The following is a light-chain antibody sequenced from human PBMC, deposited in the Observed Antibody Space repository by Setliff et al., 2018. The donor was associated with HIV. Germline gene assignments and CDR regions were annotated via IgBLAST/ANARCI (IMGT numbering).Light chain of an antibody. J-gene: IGLJ1*01. CDR2: EVN. CDR3: SSYAGSKKV. V-gene: IGLV2-8*01. Sequence: QSALTQPPSASGSPGQSVTISRTGTSSDVGGFNYVSWYQQHPGKAPKLMIYEVNKRPSGVPDRFSGSKSGNTASLTVSGLQAEDEAEYYCSSYAGSKKVFGTGTKVTVL. CDR1: SSDVGGFNY.